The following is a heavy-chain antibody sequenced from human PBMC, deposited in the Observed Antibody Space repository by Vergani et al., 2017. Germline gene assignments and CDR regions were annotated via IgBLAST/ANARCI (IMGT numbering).Heavy chain of an antibody. CDR3: AREGYCSSTSCYWAYYYYYMDV. CDR2: IYYSGST. Sequence: QVQLQESGPGLVKPSQTLSLTCTVSGGSISSGGYYWSWIRQHPGKGLEWIGYIYYSGSTNYNPSLKIRVTISVDTSKNQFSLKLSSVTAADTAVYYCAREGYCSSTSCYWAYYYYYMDVWGKGTTVTVSS. D-gene: IGHD2-2*01. J-gene: IGHJ6*03. V-gene: IGHV4-31*03. CDR1: GGSISSGGYY.